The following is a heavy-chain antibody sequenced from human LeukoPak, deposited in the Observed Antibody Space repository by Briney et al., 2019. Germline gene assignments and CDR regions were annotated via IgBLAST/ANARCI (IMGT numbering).Heavy chain of an antibody. J-gene: IGHJ5*02. V-gene: IGHV1-69*13. Sequence: ASVKVSCKASGGTFSSYAISWVRQAPGQGLEWMGGIIPTFGTANYAQKFQGRVTITADESTSTAYMELSSLRSEDTAVYYCARETSITIFGVVIIRDKNWFDPWGQGTLVTVSS. CDR3: ARETSITIFGVVIIRDKNWFDP. D-gene: IGHD3-3*01. CDR1: GGTFSSYA. CDR2: IIPTFGTA.